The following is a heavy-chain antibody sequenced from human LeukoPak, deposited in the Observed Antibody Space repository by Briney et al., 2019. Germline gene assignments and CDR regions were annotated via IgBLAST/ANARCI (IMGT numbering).Heavy chain of an antibody. Sequence: SETLSLTCTVSGGSIGSSSYYWGWIRQPPGKGLEWIGSVYYSGSTYYNPSLKSRLTIFADTSKNQFSLKLSSVTAADTAVYYCARYCSSSSCSEGGFDFWGQGTLVTVSS. J-gene: IGHJ4*02. D-gene: IGHD2-2*01. CDR2: VYYSGST. V-gene: IGHV4-39*01. CDR3: ARYCSSSSCSEGGFDF. CDR1: GGSIGSSSYY.